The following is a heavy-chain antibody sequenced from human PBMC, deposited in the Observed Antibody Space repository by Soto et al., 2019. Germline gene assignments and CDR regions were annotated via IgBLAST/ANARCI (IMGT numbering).Heavy chain of an antibody. J-gene: IGHJ4*02. CDR1: GVSFGSYA. Sequence: VSLRLSCVASGVSFGSYALTWVRQAPGEGLEWVSTISGSDGKTFYADAVKGRFSISRDISQSTLYLQMNSLRADDTAIYYCARWSYLDYWGQGTRVTVSS. V-gene: IGHV3-23*01. D-gene: IGHD3-3*01. CDR2: ISGSDGKT. CDR3: ARWSYLDY.